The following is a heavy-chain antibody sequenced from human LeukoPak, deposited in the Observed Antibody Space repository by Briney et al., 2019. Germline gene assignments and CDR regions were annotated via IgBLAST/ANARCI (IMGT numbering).Heavy chain of an antibody. Sequence: PGGSLRLSCEGSGFSFSSYWMTWVRQSPGKGPEWVANIKQDESETYTVDSVKGRFTISRDSSKNTLFLQMNRLRAEDTAVYYCARALLPQYYDYVWGSYRYAPFDYWGQGTLITVSS. CDR3: ARALLPQYYDYVWGSYRYAPFDY. CDR1: GFSFSSYW. V-gene: IGHV3-7*01. CDR2: IKQDESET. J-gene: IGHJ4*02. D-gene: IGHD3-16*02.